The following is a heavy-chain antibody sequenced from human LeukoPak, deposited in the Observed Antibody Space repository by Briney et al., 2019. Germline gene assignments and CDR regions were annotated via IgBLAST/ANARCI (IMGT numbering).Heavy chain of an antibody. V-gene: IGHV3-30*18. CDR1: GFTFSNYA. J-gene: IGHJ3*02. CDR3: AKDGSGSIGTIFGVVYDAFDI. CDR2: ISYDGSNK. D-gene: IGHD3-3*01. Sequence: PGGSLRLSCAASGFTFSNYAMSWVRQAPGKGLEWVAVISYDGSNKYYADSVKGRFTISRDNSKNTLYLQMNSLRAEDTAVYYCAKDGSGSIGTIFGVVYDAFDIWGQGTMVTVSS.